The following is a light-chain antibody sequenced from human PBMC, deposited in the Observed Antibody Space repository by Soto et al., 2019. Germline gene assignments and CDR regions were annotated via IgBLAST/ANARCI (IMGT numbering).Light chain of an antibody. V-gene: IGKV3D-15*01. CDR3: QQYHNWLPYT. Sequence: EIVMTQSPASLSVSPGERATLSCRASQSVSSNLAWYQQKPGQAPRLLIYGASIRATGIPARFSGSGSGTEFTLTISSLQSEDFAVYYCQQYHNWLPYTFGQGTELEIK. CDR2: GAS. CDR1: QSVSSN. J-gene: IGKJ2*01.